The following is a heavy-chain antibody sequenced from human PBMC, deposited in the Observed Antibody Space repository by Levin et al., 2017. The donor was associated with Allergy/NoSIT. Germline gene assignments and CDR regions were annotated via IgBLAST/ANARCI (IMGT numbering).Heavy chain of an antibody. CDR2: ISYDGNKK. J-gene: IGHJ3*02. CDR1: GFNFSTYN. D-gene: IGHD2-2*02. V-gene: IGHV3-30-3*01. Sequence: GGSLRLSCAASGFNFSTYNMDWVRQAPGKGLEWVASISYDGNKKHYAESVKGRFTISRDNSKSTLYLQMTRLRAEDTAVYYCARVRYCSSAHCYTVGTFDIWGQGTMVTVSS. CDR3: ARVRYCSSAHCYTVGTFDI.